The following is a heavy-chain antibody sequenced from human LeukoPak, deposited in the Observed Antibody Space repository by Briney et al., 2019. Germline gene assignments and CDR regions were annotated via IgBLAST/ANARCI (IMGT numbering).Heavy chain of an antibody. Sequence: PSETLSLTCAVYGGSFSGYYWSWIRQPPGKGLEWIGEINHSGSTNYNPSLKSRVTISVDTSKNQFSLKLSSVTAADTAVYYCARVRYCSGGSCRLSYFQHWGQGTLVTVSS. D-gene: IGHD2-15*01. J-gene: IGHJ1*01. CDR3: ARVRYCSGGSCRLSYFQH. V-gene: IGHV4-34*01. CDR2: INHSGST. CDR1: GGSFSGYY.